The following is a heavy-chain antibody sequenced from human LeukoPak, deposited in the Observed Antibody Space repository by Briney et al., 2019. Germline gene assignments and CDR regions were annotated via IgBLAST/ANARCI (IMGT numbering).Heavy chain of an antibody. CDR3: ARASHCSGGSCYDGY. CDR1: GYTFTSYD. V-gene: IGHV1-8*03. Sequence: GASVKVSCKASGYTFTSYDINWVRQATGQGLEWMGWMNPNSGNTGYARKFQGRVTITRNTSISTAYMELSSLRSEDTAVYYCARASHCSGGSCYDGYWGQGTLVTVSS. D-gene: IGHD2-15*01. J-gene: IGHJ4*02. CDR2: MNPNSGNT.